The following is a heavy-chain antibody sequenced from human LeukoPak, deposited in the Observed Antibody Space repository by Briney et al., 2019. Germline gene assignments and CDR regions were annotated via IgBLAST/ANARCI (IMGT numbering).Heavy chain of an antibody. CDR2: ISYDGSHT. Sequence: GGSLRLSCAASGFTFSNFAMNWVRQAPGKGLEWVSVISYDGSHTYYADSVKGRFTISRDNSKNTLYVQMNSLRAEDTAVYYCARGSGSYYAIYYYYMDVWGKGTTVTVSS. V-gene: IGHV3-30*04. D-gene: IGHD3-10*01. J-gene: IGHJ6*03. CDR1: GFTFSNFA. CDR3: ARGSGSYYAIYYYYMDV.